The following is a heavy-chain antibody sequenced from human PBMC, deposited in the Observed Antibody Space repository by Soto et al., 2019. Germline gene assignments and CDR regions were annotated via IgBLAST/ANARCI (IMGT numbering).Heavy chain of an antibody. V-gene: IGHV2-70*04. J-gene: IGHJ5*02. D-gene: IGHD6-6*01. CDR2: IDWDDDK. CDR1: GFSLSTSGVR. CDR3: ARIRADRSSIWFDP. Sequence: SGPTLVNPTETLTLTCTFSGFSLSTSGVRVSWIRQPPGKALEWLARIDWDDDKFYSSSLKTRLTISKDASKNQVVLTMTNMDPLDTATYYCARIRADRSSIWFDPWGQGTLVTVSS.